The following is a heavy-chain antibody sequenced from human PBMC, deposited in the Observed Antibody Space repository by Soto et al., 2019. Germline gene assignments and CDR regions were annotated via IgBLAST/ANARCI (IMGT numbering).Heavy chain of an antibody. D-gene: IGHD1-1*01. J-gene: IGHJ6*02. V-gene: IGHV3-23*01. Sequence: GGSLSPSCAASGFTFSNYAMSWVRQAPGKGLEWVSTISGGGGIYYADSVKGRFTISRDNSKNTLYLQMNSLRAEDTAVYYCAKVLCLEGLCYYYYGLDVWGQGTTVTVSS. CDR3: AKVLCLEGLCYYYYGLDV. CDR1: GFTFSNYA. CDR2: ISGGGGI.